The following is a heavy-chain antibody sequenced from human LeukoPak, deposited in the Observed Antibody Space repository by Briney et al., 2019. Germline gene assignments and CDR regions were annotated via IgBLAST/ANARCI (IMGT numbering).Heavy chain of an antibody. J-gene: IGHJ4*02. CDR3: AKDGGLRLDY. CDR2: ISYDGSNK. Sequence: GGSLRLSCAASGFTFSSYGMHWVRQAPGKGLEWVAVISYDGSNKYYADSVKGRFTISRDNSKNTLYLQMNSLRAEDTAVYYCAKDGGLRLDYWGQGTLVTVSS. D-gene: IGHD4-17*01. V-gene: IGHV3-30*18. CDR1: GFTFSSYG.